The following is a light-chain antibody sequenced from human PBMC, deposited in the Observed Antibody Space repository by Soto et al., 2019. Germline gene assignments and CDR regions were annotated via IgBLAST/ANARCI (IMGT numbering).Light chain of an antibody. CDR3: ETWDSNTRV. CDR2: LEGSGSY. Sequence: QAVVTQSSSASASLGSSVKLTCILSSGHSSYIIAWHQQQPGKAPRYLMKLEGSGSYNKGSGVPDRFSGSSSGADRYLTISNLQFEDEANYYCETWDSNTRVFGGGTKLTVL. CDR1: SGHSSYI. J-gene: IGLJ2*01. V-gene: IGLV4-60*02.